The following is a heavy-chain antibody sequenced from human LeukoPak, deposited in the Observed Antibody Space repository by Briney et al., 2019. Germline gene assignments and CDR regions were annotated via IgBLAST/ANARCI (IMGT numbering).Heavy chain of an antibody. CDR2: INTDGSST. V-gene: IGHV3-74*01. CDR1: GFTFSSYW. D-gene: IGHD3-10*01. J-gene: IGHJ4*02. Sequence: PGGSLRLSCAASGFTFSSYWMHWVRQAPGKGLVWVSRINTDGSSTSYADSVKGRFTISRDNSKNTLYLQMNSLRAEDTAVYYCAKDKVGITMVRGPLRSFDYWGQGTLVTVSS. CDR3: AKDKVGITMVRGPLRSFDY.